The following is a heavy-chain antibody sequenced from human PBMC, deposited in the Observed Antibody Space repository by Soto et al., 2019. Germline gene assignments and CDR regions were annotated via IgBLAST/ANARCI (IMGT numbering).Heavy chain of an antibody. J-gene: IGHJ4*02. Sequence: PGGSLRLSCAASGFTFSSYWMCWVRQAPGKGLDWVSAISGSGGSTYSADSVKGRFTISRDNSKNTLYLQMSSLRAEDTAVYYCARGFSAGKGSTPDFWGQGSLVTVSS. CDR2: ISGSGGST. D-gene: IGHD6-13*01. V-gene: IGHV3-23*01. CDR3: ARGFSAGKGSTPDF. CDR1: GFTFSSYW.